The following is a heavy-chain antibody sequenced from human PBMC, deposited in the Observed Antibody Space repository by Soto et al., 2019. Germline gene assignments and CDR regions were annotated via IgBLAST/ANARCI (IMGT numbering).Heavy chain of an antibody. J-gene: IGHJ4*02. CDR2: SYYSGST. Sequence: QVQLQESGPGLVKPSATLSLTCTVSGGSISSYYWSWIRQPPGKGLDWIGYSYYSGSTSYNPSLKSRVTISVDTSKNRFSLKLTSVNAADTAVYYCARLWCWSVDFWGQGTLVTVSS. CDR3: ARLWCWSVDF. CDR1: GGSISSYY. V-gene: IGHV4-59*08. D-gene: IGHD6-13*01.